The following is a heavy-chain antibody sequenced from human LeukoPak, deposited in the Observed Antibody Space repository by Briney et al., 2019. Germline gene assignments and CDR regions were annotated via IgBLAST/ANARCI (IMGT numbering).Heavy chain of an antibody. CDR1: GFTFSSYS. CDR2: ISSSGSYI. Sequence: GGSLRLSCAASGFTFSSYSMNWVRQAPGKGLEWVSSISSSGSYIYYADSVKGRFTISRDNAKNSLYLQMNSLRAEDTAVYYCARDRGGSYPNWFDPWGQGTPVTVSS. D-gene: IGHD1-26*01. J-gene: IGHJ5*02. CDR3: ARDRGGSYPNWFDP. V-gene: IGHV3-21*01.